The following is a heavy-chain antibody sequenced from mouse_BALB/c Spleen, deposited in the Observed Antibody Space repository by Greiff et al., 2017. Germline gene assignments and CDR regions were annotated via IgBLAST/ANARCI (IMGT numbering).Heavy chain of an antibody. CDR2: IYPGSGST. CDR1: GYTFTDYV. J-gene: IGHJ1*01. Sequence: QVQLQQSGPELVKPGASVKMSCKASGYTFTDYVISWVKQRTGQGLEWIGEIYPGSGSTYYNEKFKGKATLTADKSSNTAYMQLSSLTSEDSAVYFCARDWYFDVWGAGTTVTVSS. CDR3: ARDWYFDV. V-gene: IGHV1-77*01.